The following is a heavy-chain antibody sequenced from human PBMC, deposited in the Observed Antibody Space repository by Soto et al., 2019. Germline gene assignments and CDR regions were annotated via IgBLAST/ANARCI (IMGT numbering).Heavy chain of an antibody. D-gene: IGHD6-6*01. Sequence: SVKVSCKXSGGTFSSYAISWVRQAPGQGLEWMGGIIPIFGTANYAQKFQGRVTITADKSTSTAYMELSSLRSEDTAVYYCARDYSSSSGFFDYWGQGTLVTVSS. V-gene: IGHV1-69*06. CDR3: ARDYSSSSGFFDY. CDR1: GGTFSSYA. CDR2: IIPIFGTA. J-gene: IGHJ4*02.